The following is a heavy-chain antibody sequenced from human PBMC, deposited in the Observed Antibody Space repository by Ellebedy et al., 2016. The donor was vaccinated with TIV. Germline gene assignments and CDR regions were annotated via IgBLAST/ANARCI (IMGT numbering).Heavy chain of an antibody. CDR3: ARDLGYSGYGFDP. J-gene: IGHJ5*02. CDR1: GGSISSYY. V-gene: IGHV4-59*01. D-gene: IGHD5-12*01. CDR2: IYYSGST. Sequence: SETLSLTCTVSGGSISSYYWSWIRQPPGKGLEWIGYIYYSGSTNYNPSLKSRVTISVDTSKNQFSLKLSSVTAADTAVYYCARDLGYSGYGFDPWGQGTLVTVSS.